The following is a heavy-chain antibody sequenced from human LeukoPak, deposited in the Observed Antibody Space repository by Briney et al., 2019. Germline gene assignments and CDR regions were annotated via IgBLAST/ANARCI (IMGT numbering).Heavy chain of an antibody. CDR2: ISWNSGSI. J-gene: IGHJ5*02. CDR1: GFTFSSYE. D-gene: IGHD6-19*01. V-gene: IGHV3-9*01. Sequence: PGGSLRLSCAASGFTFSSYEMNWVRQAPGKGLEWVSGISWNSGSIGYADSVKGRFAISRDNAKNSLYLQMNSLRAEDTALYYCAEGSSAVAGTIWFDPWGQGTLVTVSS. CDR3: AEGSSAVAGTIWFDP.